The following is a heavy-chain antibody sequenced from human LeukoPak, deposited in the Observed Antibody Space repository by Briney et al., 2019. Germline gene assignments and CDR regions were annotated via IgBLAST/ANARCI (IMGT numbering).Heavy chain of an antibody. D-gene: IGHD3-10*01. CDR1: GFTFSSYE. CDR2: ISSSGSTI. J-gene: IGHJ4*02. V-gene: IGHV3-48*03. Sequence: GGSLRLSCAASGFTFSSYEMNWVRQAPGKGLEWVSYISSSGSTIYYADSVKGRFTISRDNAKNSLYLQMNSLRAEDTALYYCARDSTTLGESYDYWGQGTLVTVSS. CDR3: ARDSTTLGESYDY.